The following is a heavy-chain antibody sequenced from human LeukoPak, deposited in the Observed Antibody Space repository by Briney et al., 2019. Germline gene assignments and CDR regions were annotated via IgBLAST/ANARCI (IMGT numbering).Heavy chain of an antibody. CDR2: ISSSGSTI. J-gene: IGHJ4*02. Sequence: GGSLRLSCAASGFTFSDYYMSWIRQAPGKGLEWVSYISSSGSTIYYADSVKGRFTISRDNAKNSLYLQMNSLRAEDTAVYYCARRCSGGSCFTYYFDYWGQGTLVTVSS. CDR3: ARRCSGGSCFTYYFDY. V-gene: IGHV3-11*01. CDR1: GFTFSDYY. D-gene: IGHD2-15*01.